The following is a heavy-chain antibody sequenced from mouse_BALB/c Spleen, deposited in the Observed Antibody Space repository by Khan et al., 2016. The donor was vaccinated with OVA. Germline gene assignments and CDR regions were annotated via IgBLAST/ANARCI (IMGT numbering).Heavy chain of an antibody. Sequence: QVQLQQSGAELVRPGTSVKMSCKAAGYTFTNYWIGWVKQRPGHGLEWIGDTYPGGGYTNYNEKFKGKATLTADTSSSTAYMQLSGLTSEDSASYYCTGRGAARVTWDYFDYWGQGTTLTVSS. D-gene: IGHD3-1*01. V-gene: IGHV1-63*02. CDR1: GYTFTNYW. J-gene: IGHJ2*01. CDR3: TGRGAARVTWDYFDY. CDR2: TYPGGGYT.